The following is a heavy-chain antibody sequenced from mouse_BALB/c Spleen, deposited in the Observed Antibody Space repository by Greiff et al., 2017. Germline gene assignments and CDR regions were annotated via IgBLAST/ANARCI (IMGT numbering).Heavy chain of an antibody. J-gene: IGHJ3*01. CDR2: ISTYYGDA. CDR1: GYTFTDYA. D-gene: IGHD2-3*01. CDR3: AREDDGYQFAY. Sequence: QVQLQQSGAELVRPGVSVKISCKGSGYTFTDYAMHWVKQSHAKSLEWIGVISTYYGDASYNQKFKGKATMTVDKSSSTAYMELARLTSEDSAIYYCAREDDGYQFAYWGQGTLVTVSA. V-gene: IGHV1S137*01.